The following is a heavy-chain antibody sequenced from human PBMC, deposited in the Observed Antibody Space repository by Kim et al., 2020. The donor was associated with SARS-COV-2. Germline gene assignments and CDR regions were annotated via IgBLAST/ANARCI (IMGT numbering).Heavy chain of an antibody. V-gene: IGHV3-23*01. CDR3: AKGDPATAYSGYPHFDY. Sequence: VKGRFTISRDKSKNTLYLQMNSLRAEDTAVYYCAKGDPATAYSGYPHFDYWGQGTLVTVSS. J-gene: IGHJ4*02. D-gene: IGHD5-12*01.